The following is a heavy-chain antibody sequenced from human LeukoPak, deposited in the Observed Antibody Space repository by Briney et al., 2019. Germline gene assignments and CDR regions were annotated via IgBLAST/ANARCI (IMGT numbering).Heavy chain of an antibody. CDR1: GGSISSGGYY. J-gene: IGHJ4*02. CDR3: ARHRLRDYGDYRGGFDY. V-gene: IGHV4-31*03. Sequence: PSQTLSLTCTVSGGSISSGGYYWSWIRQHPGKGLEWIGYIYYSGSTYYNPSLKSRVTISVDTSKNQFSLKLSSVTAADTAVYYCARHRLRDYGDYRGGFDYWGQGTLVTVSS. D-gene: IGHD4-17*01. CDR2: IYYSGST.